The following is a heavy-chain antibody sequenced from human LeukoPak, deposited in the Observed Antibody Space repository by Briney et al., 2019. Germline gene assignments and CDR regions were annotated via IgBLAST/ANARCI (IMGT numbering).Heavy chain of an antibody. CDR3: ARIFIRNGYSSYFDC. J-gene: IGHJ4*02. D-gene: IGHD5-18*01. CDR1: GFSTSSGHY. V-gene: IGHV4-38-2*02. Sequence: SETLSLTCTVSGFSTSSGHYWGSVRHPPGAGRESNASVYQSGTTYYNPSLKSRVTTSVDMSKNQFSLRLRPVTAADTAVYYCARIFIRNGYSSYFDCWGQGTLVTVSS. CDR2: VYQSGTT.